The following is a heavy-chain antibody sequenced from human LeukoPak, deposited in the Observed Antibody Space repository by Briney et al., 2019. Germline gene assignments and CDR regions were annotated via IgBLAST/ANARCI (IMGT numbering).Heavy chain of an antibody. Sequence: TLSLTCTVSGGSISSGDYYWSWIRQHPGKGLEWIGYIYYSGNTYYNPSLKSRVTISVDTSKNQFSLKLSSVTDADTAVYYCATRGYGSTWHSQNWGQGTLVTVSS. CDR1: GGSISSGDYY. V-gene: IGHV4-31*03. D-gene: IGHD6-13*01. CDR2: IYYSGNT. J-gene: IGHJ4*02. CDR3: ATRGYGSTWHSQN.